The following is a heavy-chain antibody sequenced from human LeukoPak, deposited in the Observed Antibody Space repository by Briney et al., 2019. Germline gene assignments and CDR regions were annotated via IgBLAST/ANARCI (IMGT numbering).Heavy chain of an antibody. CDR3: ASGGLNNLLLGAFDI. D-gene: IGHD2-15*01. CDR1: GGSFSGYY. CDR2: INHSGST. J-gene: IGHJ3*02. V-gene: IGHV4-34*01. Sequence: SETLSLTCAVYGGSFSGYYWSWIRQPPGKGLEWIGEINHSGSTNYNPSLKSRVTISVDTSKNQFSLKLSSVTAADTAVYYCASGGLNNLLLGAFDIWGQGTMVTVSS.